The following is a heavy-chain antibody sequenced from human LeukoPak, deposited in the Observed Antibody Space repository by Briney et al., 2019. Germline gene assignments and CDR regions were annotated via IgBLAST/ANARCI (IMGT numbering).Heavy chain of an antibody. J-gene: IGHJ4*02. Sequence: PGGSLRLSCAASGFTFNIYYMIWIRQAPGKGLECISYISSSGTTIYYADSVKGRFTISRDNVKNSLYLQMNSLRAEDTAMYYCARRSNLAAAADFDYWGQGTLVTVSS. CDR3: ARRSNLAAAADFDY. CDR2: ISSSGTTI. D-gene: IGHD6-13*01. CDR1: GFTFNIYY. V-gene: IGHV3-11*04.